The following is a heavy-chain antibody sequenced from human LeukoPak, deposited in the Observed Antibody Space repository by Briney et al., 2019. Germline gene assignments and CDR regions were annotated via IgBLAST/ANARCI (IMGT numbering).Heavy chain of an antibody. J-gene: IGHJ4*02. CDR2: FDPEDVKT. Sequence: ASVKVSCKVSGYTLTELSMHWVRQAPGKGLEWIGVFDPEDVKTIYAQQFHGRVTMTEVTSTDTAYMELSSLRSEDTAVYYCVTVTIFGVVTQLFPYWGQGTLVTVSS. V-gene: IGHV1-24*01. D-gene: IGHD3-3*01. CDR1: GYTLTELS. CDR3: VTVTIFGVVTQLFPY.